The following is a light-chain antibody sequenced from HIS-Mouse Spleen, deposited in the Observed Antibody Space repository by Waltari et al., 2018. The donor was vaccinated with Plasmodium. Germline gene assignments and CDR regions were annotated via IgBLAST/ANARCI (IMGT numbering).Light chain of an antibody. CDR3: MIWPSNASGV. Sequence: QPVLTQPPSSSASPGESARLTCTLPSAIHVGSYNIYWYQPKPGSPPRYLLYYYSDSDKGQGSGVPSRFSGSKDASANTGILLISGLQSEDEADYYCMIWPSNASGVFGGGTKLTVL. CDR2: YYSDSDK. J-gene: IGLJ3*02. V-gene: IGLV5-37*01. CDR1: SAIHVGSYN.